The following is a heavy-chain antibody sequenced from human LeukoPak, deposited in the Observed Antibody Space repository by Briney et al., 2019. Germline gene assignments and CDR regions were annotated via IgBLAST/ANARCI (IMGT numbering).Heavy chain of an antibody. CDR2: VQHVGGET. Sequence: GGSLRLSCAGSGFTFSNSWMGWVRQAPGKGLEWAANVQHVGGETYYVDSVKGRFTISRDNAKNSVYLQMNSLGADDTAVYYCATYSILNAREFRYWGQGTLVTVTS. V-gene: IGHV3-7*01. CDR3: ATYSILNAREFRY. D-gene: IGHD4-11*01. CDR1: GFTFSNSW. J-gene: IGHJ1*01.